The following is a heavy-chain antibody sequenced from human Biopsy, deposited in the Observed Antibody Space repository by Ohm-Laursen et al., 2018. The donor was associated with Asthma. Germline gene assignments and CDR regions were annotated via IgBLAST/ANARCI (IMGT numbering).Heavy chain of an antibody. V-gene: IGHV3-48*03. CDR1: RFTYE. D-gene: IGHD6-25*01. Sequence: SLRLSCSASRFTYEMHWVRQAPGKGLEWVSSISSSGSTTYPAESVKGRFTISRDNAQESLFLQMGSLRAEDTAIYYCARVFESSEWGPFYHFGLDVWGQGTTVAVSS. J-gene: IGHJ6*02. CDR3: ARVFESSEWGPFYHFGLDV. CDR2: ISSSGSTT.